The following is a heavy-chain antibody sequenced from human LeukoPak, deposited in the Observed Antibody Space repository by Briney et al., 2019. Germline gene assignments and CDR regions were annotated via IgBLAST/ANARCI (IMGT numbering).Heavy chain of an antibody. CDR2: INPSGGST. J-gene: IGHJ4*02. CDR1: GYTFTSDY. CDR3: ARVFYAYVWGSCRSVFDY. D-gene: IGHD3-16*02. Sequence: GASVKVSCKASGYTFTSDYMHCVRQAPGQGLEWMGIINPSGGSTSYAQKFQGRVTMTRDTSTSTVYMELSSLRSEDTAAYYCARVFYAYVWGSCRSVFDYWGQGTLVTVSA. V-gene: IGHV1-46*01.